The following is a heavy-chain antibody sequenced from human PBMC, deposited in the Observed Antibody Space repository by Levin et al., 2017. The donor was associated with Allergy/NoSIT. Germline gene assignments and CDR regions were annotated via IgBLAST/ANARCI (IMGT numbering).Heavy chain of an antibody. J-gene: IGHJ4*02. CDR3: ARESADTSYHY. CDR2: ITSTGRYI. Sequence: TGESLKISCAASGFSLSSFSMNWVRQAPGKGLEWVSSITSTGRYISYADSVKGRFIISRDNAKNSLYLQMNSLRGDDTAVYYCARESADTSYHYWGQGTLVTVSS. V-gene: IGHV3-21*01. D-gene: IGHD5-18*01. CDR1: GFSLSSFS.